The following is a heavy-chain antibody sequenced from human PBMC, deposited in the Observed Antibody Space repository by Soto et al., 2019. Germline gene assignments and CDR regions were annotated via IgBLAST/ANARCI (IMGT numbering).Heavy chain of an antibody. CDR1: GYTFTSYG. J-gene: IGHJ5*02. CDR2: ISAYNGNT. CDR3: AREAKLLWFGELLYTYNWFDP. V-gene: IGHV1-18*04. Sequence: ASVKVSCKASGYTFTSYGISWVRQAPGQGLEWMGRISAYNGNTNYAQKFQGRVTITRDTSASTAYMELSSLRSEDTAVYYCAREAKLLWFGELLYTYNWFDPWGQGTLVTVSS. D-gene: IGHD3-10*01.